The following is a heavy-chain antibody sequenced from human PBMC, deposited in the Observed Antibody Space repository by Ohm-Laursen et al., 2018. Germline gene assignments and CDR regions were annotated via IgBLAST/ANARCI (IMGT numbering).Heavy chain of an antibody. CDR2: ISGRGGSGAST. CDR1: GFTFSNYA. V-gene: IGHV3-23*01. Sequence: LRLSCAAFGFTFSNYAMSWVRQAPGKGLECVSRISGRGGSGASTYYADSVKGRFTISRDNSKNTLFLQMNTLRAEDTAIYYCAKGDLPEFDYWGQGTLVTVSS. CDR3: AKGDLPEFDY. J-gene: IGHJ4*02.